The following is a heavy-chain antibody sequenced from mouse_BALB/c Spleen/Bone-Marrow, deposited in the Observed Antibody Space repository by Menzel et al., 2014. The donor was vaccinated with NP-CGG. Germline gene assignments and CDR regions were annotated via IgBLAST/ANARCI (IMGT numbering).Heavy chain of an antibody. V-gene: IGHV5-12-2*01. D-gene: IGHD2-14*01. CDR2: ITDDGGST. J-gene: IGHJ4*01. CDR3: TRPRYPFYVMDS. Sequence: SGGGSVQPGGSLKLSCVVSGITFRSNTMSWIRQTPEKRLEWAAYITDDGGSTYYPDIVKGRFTISRDNAKNTLYLQMSSLKSEDAARYYCTRPRYPFYVMDSWGQWTSVTVSS. CDR1: GITFRSNT.